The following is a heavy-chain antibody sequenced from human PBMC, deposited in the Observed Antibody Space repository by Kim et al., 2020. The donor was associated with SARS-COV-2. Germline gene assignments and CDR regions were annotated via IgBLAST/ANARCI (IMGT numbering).Heavy chain of an antibody. J-gene: IGHJ6*02. Sequence: GGSLRLSCAASGFTFTNAWMTWVRQAPGKGLEWVAHIRSKDDGGTTDYATPVKGRFTISRDDYTSTLYLQMNSLRAEDTAVYYCTTDPRGFSYGYYYGMDGWGQGTTVTVSS. V-gene: IGHV3-15*05. CDR3: TTDPRGFSYGYYYGMDG. CDR2: IRSKDDGGTT. D-gene: IGHD3-16*01. CDR1: GFTFTNAW.